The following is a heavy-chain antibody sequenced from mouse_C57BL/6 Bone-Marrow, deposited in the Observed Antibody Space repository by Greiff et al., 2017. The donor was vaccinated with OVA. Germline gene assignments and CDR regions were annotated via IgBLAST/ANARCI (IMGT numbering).Heavy chain of an antibody. D-gene: IGHD3-3*01. CDR1: GFTFSSYG. Sequence: EVKLVESGGDLVKPGGSLKLSCAASGFTFSSYGMSWVRQTPDKRLEWVATISSGGSYTYYPASVKGRFTISRDNAKNTLYLQMSSLKSEDTAMYYCARGGTWGYFDVWGTGTTVTVSS. CDR2: ISSGGSYT. V-gene: IGHV5-6*01. CDR3: ARGGTWGYFDV. J-gene: IGHJ1*03.